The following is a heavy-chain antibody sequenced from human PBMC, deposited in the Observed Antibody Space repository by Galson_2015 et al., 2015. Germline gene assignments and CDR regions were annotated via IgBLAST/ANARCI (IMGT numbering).Heavy chain of an antibody. Sequence: SLRLSCAASGFTFSSYGMHWVRQAPGKGLEWVAVISYDGSNKYYADSVKGRFTIPRDNSKNTLYLEMNSLRAEDTAVYYCAKDRFYGDGYFKNWGQGTLVTVSS. V-gene: IGHV3-30*18. D-gene: IGHD4-17*01. CDR1: GFTFSSYG. J-gene: IGHJ1*01. CDR3: AKDRFYGDGYFKN. CDR2: ISYDGSNK.